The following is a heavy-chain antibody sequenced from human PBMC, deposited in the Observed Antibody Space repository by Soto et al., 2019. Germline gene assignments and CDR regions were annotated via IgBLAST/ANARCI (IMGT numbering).Heavy chain of an antibody. D-gene: IGHD3-10*01. CDR3: PRPRIYGMDV. CDR1: GFTFSGSA. CDR2: IRSKTNRYAT. Sequence: PGGSLRLSCAASGFTFSGSAMHWVRQASGKGLEWVGRIRSKTNRYATAYAASVKGRFTISRDDSKNTAYLQMNGLRTEDTAVYYRPRPRIYGMDVWGQGTTVTVSS. J-gene: IGHJ6*02. V-gene: IGHV3-73*01.